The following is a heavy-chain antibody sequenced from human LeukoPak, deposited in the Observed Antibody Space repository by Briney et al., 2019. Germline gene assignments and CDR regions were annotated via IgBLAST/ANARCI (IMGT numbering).Heavy chain of an antibody. CDR3: ARDGGSYSPYYYMDV. J-gene: IGHJ6*03. D-gene: IGHD1-26*01. CDR2: IIPGGRT. CDR1: GGSFSDYH. Sequence: SETLSLTCAVYGGSFSDYHWSWIRQPPGKGLEWIGKIIPGGRTDYNPSHKSRLTMSVDTSKNHFSLRLRSVTAADTAVYYCARDGGSYSPYYYMDVWGKGTTVTVSS. V-gene: IGHV4-34*12.